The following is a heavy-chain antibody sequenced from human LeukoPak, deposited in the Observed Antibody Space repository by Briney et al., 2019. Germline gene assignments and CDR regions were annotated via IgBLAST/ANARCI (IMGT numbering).Heavy chain of an antibody. CDR1: GFTFSSYA. V-gene: IGHV3-23*01. CDR3: ARDRPPYCGGDCYSSLHY. Sequence: GGSLRLSCAASGFTFSSYAMSWVRQAPGKGLEWVSAISGSGGSTYYADSVKGRFTISRDNSKNTLYLQMNSLRAEDTAVYYCARDRPPYCGGDCYSSLHYWGQGTLVTVSS. CDR2: ISGSGGST. D-gene: IGHD2-21*02. J-gene: IGHJ4*02.